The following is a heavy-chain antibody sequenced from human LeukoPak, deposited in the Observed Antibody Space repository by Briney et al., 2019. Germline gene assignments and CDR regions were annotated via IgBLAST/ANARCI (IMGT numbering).Heavy chain of an antibody. CDR1: GGSISSGSYY. Sequence: PSQTLSLTCTVSGGSISSGSYYWSWIRQPAGEGLEWIGRIYTSGSTNYNPSLKSRVTISVDTSKNQFSLKLSSVTAADTAVYYCALGAERDGYNPPFDYGGQGTLVTVSS. D-gene: IGHD5-24*01. CDR3: ALGAERDGYNPPFDY. V-gene: IGHV4-61*02. CDR2: IYTSGST. J-gene: IGHJ4*02.